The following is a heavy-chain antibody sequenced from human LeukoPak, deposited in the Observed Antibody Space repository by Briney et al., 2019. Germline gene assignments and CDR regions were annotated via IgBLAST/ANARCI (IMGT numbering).Heavy chain of an antibody. CDR2: ISGSGDSR. CDR1: GFTFSNYG. CDR3: AKIWEYDILTGRSPN. Sequence: GGSLRLSCAASGFTFSNYGMSWVRQAPGKGLEWVASISGSGDSRYYADSVRGRFTISRDNSKNTLYLQMNSLRAEDTAVYYCAKIWEYDILTGRSPNWGQGTLVTVSS. D-gene: IGHD3-9*01. J-gene: IGHJ4*02. V-gene: IGHV3-23*01.